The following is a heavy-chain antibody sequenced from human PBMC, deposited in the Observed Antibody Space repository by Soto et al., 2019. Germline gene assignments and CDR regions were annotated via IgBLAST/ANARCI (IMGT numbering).Heavy chain of an antibody. Sequence: ETLSLTCTVSGDSLSSGSYYWTWIRQPPGKGLEWIGYIYYSGSTNYNPSLMSRVTISIYTSKNQFSLNLSSVTAADTAVYFCARVGITGSGSYYFERSNYYYYVDVWGQGTTVTVSS. CDR3: ARVGITGSGSYYFERSNYYYYVDV. J-gene: IGHJ6*02. CDR2: IYYSGST. CDR1: GDSLSSGSYY. V-gene: IGHV4-61*01. D-gene: IGHD3-10*01.